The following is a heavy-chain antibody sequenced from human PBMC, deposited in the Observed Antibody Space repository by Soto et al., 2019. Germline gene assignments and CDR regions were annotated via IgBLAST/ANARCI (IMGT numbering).Heavy chain of an antibody. V-gene: IGHV3-48*03. J-gene: IGHJ4*02. CDR2: ISESGNLI. CDR3: TRESPSDYFDF. Sequence: EVQLVASGGGLVQPGGSLRLSCAASGFTLSGYEMNWVRQAPGKGLEWVSYISESGNLIYYADSVKGRFTISRDNAKNSLYLQMNSLRAEDTAVYYCTRESPSDYFDFWGQGAVVTVSS. CDR1: GFTLSGYE.